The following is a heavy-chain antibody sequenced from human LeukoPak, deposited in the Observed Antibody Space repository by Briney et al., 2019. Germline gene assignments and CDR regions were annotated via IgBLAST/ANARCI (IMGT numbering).Heavy chain of an antibody. J-gene: IGHJ4*02. D-gene: IGHD3-22*01. CDR3: AKDGIGGIYYDSSGYFDN. CDR1: GYTFTSYY. Sequence: GASVKVSCKASGYTFTSYYMHWVRQAPGQGLEWMGWINPNSGGTNYAQKFQGRVTMTRDTSISTAYMELSRLRSDDTALYYCAKDGIGGIYYDSSGYFDNWGQGTLVTVSS. CDR2: INPNSGGT. V-gene: IGHV1-2*02.